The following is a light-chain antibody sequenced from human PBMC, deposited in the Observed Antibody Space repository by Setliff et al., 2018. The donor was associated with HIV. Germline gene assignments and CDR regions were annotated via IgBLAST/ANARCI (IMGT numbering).Light chain of an antibody. CDR1: SSDVGGYNY. Sequence: QSVLTQPASVSGSPGQSITISCTGTSSDVGGYNYVSWYHQHPGKAPKLMIYEVSHRPSGVSNRFSGSKSGNTASLTISGLQAEDEADYYCSSYAITNTLPFGTGT. CDR2: EVS. J-gene: IGLJ1*01. V-gene: IGLV2-14*01. CDR3: SSYAITNTLP.